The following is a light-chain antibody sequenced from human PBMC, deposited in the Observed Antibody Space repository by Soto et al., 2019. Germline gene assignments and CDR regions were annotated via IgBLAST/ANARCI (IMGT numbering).Light chain of an antibody. V-gene: IGLV2-8*01. J-gene: IGLJ2*01. CDR3: SSYAGSHIYVV. Sequence: QAVVTQPHSASGSPGQSVTISCTGTGSDVGGYNYVSWYQHHPGKAPKLMLYEVSTRPSGVPDRFSGSKSGNTASLTVSGLHAEYEADYYCSSYAGSHIYVVFGGGTKVTVL. CDR2: EVS. CDR1: GSDVGGYNY.